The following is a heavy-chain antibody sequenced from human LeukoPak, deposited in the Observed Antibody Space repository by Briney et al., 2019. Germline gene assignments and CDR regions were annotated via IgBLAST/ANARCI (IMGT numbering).Heavy chain of an antibody. D-gene: IGHD3-9*01. V-gene: IGHV4-59*08. Sequence: TSETLSLTCTFSGDSISNYYWNWIRQPPGKGLEWIGYVSHSGSTDYNPSLTSRVTISLDMSKNQFSLKLSSVTAADTAVYYCARVRYDILTGYYPYYYYYYMDVWGKGTTVTVSS. CDR2: VSHSGST. CDR3: ARVRYDILTGYYPYYYYYYMDV. CDR1: GDSISNYY. J-gene: IGHJ6*03.